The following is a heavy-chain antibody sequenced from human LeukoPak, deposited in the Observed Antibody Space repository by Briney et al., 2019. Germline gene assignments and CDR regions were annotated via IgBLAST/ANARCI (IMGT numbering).Heavy chain of an antibody. V-gene: IGHV3-30-3*01. J-gene: IGHJ4*02. D-gene: IGHD6-19*01. Sequence: GGSLRLSCAASGFTFSSSAMHWVRQAPDKGLAWVAVISYDGSNKYYADSGKGRFTISRDNSKNTLYLQMNSLRADDTAVYYCARDRDSSGWYEGFDYWGQGTLVTVSS. CDR3: ARDRDSSGWYEGFDY. CDR1: GFTFSSSA. CDR2: ISYDGSNK.